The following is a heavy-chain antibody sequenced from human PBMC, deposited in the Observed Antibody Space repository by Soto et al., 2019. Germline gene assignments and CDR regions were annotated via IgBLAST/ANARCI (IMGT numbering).Heavy chain of an antibody. CDR3: VRDYASDSGVHLDF. D-gene: IGHD3-22*01. V-gene: IGHV1-18*01. J-gene: IGHJ4*02. Sequence: ASVKVSCKASGYTFTSYGISWVRQAPGQGLEWMGWISAFNGNTYYAQKFQGRVTMTTDTSTSTAYMELSSLISEDTAVYYCVRDYASDSGVHLDFWGQGALVTVSS. CDR1: GYTFTSYG. CDR2: ISAFNGNT.